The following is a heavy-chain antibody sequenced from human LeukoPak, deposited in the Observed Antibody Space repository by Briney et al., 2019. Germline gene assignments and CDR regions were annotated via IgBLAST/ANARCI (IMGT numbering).Heavy chain of an antibody. CDR2: ISSSGSTI. CDR3: ARVGRESYGLSMDV. V-gene: IGHV3-48*03. Sequence: GGSLRLSCAASGFTFSSYEMNWVRQAPGKGLEWVSYISSSGSTIYYADSVKGRFTISRDNAKNSLYLQMNSLRAEDTAVYYCARVGRESYGLSMDVWGKGTTVTVSS. CDR1: GFTFSSYE. J-gene: IGHJ6*03. D-gene: IGHD5-18*01.